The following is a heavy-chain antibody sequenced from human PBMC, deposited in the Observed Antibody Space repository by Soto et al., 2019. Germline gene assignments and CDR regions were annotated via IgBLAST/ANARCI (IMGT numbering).Heavy chain of an antibody. J-gene: IGHJ5*02. CDR1: GYSFTSYW. D-gene: IGHD2-2*01. CDR3: ARHALKPSSIVVAGGWFDP. V-gene: IGHV5-10-1*01. CDR2: IDPSDSYT. Sequence: PGESLKISCKGSGYSFTSYWISWVRQMPGKGLEWMGRIDPSDSYTNYSPSFQGHVTISADKSISTAYLQWSSLKASDTAMYYCARHALKPSSIVVAGGWFDPWGQGTLVTVSS.